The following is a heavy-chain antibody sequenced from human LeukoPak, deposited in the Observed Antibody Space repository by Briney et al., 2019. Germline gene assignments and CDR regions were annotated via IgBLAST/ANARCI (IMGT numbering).Heavy chain of an antibody. Sequence: ASVKVSFKASGYTFTSYGISWVRQAPGQGLEWMGWISAYNGNTNYAQKLQGRVTMTTDTSTSTAYMELRSLRSDDTAVYYCARDLYCSSTSCYDSLDYWGQGTLVTVSS. CDR3: ARDLYCSSTSCYDSLDY. CDR1: GYTFTSYG. V-gene: IGHV1-18*01. CDR2: ISAYNGNT. J-gene: IGHJ4*02. D-gene: IGHD2-2*01.